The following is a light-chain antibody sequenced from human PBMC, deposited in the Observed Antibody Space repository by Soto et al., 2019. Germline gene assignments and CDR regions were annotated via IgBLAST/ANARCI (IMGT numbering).Light chain of an antibody. CDR1: QSVSSSY. CDR3: QQYSSSPLT. CDR2: GAS. V-gene: IGKV3-20*01. J-gene: IGKJ4*01. Sequence: EIVLTQSPGTLSLSPGERATLSCRATQSVSSSYLAWYQQRPGQAPRLLIYGASSRATGIPDRFSGSGSGTDFTLTISRLEPEDSAVYYCQQYSSSPLTFGGGTKVEIK.